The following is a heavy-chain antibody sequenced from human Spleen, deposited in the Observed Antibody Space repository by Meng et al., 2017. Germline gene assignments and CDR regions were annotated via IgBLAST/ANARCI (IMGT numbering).Heavy chain of an antibody. D-gene: IGHD6-19*01. V-gene: IGHV3-13*03. CDR3: AKAWVVESVSGWWYYFDY. Sequence: GESLKISCAACGFTFSSYDMHWVRQATGKGLEWVSAIGTAGDTYYPGSVKGQFTISRDNSKNTLYLQMNSLRAEDTAVYYCAKAWVVESVSGWWYYFDYWGQGTLVTVSS. CDR1: GFTFSSYD. CDR2: IGTAGDT. J-gene: IGHJ4*02.